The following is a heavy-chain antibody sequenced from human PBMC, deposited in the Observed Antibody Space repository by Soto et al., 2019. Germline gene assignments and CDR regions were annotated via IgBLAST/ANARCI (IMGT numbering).Heavy chain of an antibody. J-gene: IGHJ5*02. V-gene: IGHV4-59*01. CDR3: ARERLLHENWFDP. CDR1: SGSISSYY. D-gene: IGHD2-15*01. Sequence: SETLSLTCTVSSGSISSYYWSWIRQPPGKGLEWIGYIYYSGSTNYNPSLKSRVTISVDTSKNQFSLKLSSVTAADTAVYYCARERLLHENWFDPWGQGTLVTVSS. CDR2: IYYSGST.